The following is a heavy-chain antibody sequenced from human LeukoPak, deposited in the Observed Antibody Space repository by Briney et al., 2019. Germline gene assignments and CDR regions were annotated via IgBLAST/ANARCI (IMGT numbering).Heavy chain of an antibody. CDR3: ARPRDSGIKGGAFDI. V-gene: IGHV5-51*01. D-gene: IGHD1-26*01. CDR1: GYSFTSYW. Sequence: GESLKISCKGSGYSFTSYWIGWVRQMPGKGLEWLGIIYPGDSDTRYSPSFQGQVTISADKSISTAYLQWSSLKASDTAMYYCARPRDSGIKGGAFDIWGQGTMVTVSS. CDR2: IYPGDSDT. J-gene: IGHJ3*02.